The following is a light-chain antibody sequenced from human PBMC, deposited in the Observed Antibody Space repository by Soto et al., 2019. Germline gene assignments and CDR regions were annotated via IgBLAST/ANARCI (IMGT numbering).Light chain of an antibody. CDR1: SSNIGNNY. J-gene: IGLJ1*01. Sequence: QSVLTQPPSVSAAPGQKVTISCSGSSSNIGNNYVSWYQQLPGTALKVLIYDNNKRPSGIPDRFSGSKSGTSATLGITGLQTGDEADYYCGTWDSNSYVFGTGTKV. CDR3: GTWDSNSYV. CDR2: DNN. V-gene: IGLV1-51*01.